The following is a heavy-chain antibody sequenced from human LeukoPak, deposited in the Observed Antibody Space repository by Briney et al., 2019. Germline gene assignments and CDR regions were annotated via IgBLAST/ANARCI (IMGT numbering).Heavy chain of an antibody. Sequence: GGSLRLSCAASGFIFNNYGPIWLRRAPGKGLVWGSAISNDGGGTQYADFVEGRFTISRDNSKNTLFLQMSSLRAEDTALYYCAIGSSGYFADLWGQGPLVTVSS. CDR2: ISNDGGGT. V-gene: IGHV3-23*01. J-gene: IGHJ5*02. CDR3: AIGSSGYFADL. D-gene: IGHD3-22*01. CDR1: GFIFNNYG.